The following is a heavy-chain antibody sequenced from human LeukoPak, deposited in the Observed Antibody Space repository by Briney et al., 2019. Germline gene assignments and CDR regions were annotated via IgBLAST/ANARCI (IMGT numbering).Heavy chain of an antibody. CDR1: GFTFSSYW. CDR2: ISSSSSYI. V-gene: IGHV3-21*01. J-gene: IGHJ6*02. CDR3: ARSPDSYYFYYDMDV. Sequence: GGSLRLSCAASGFTFSSYWMHWVRQAPGKGLEWVSSISSSSSYIYYADSVKGRFTISRDNAKSSLYLQMNSLRAEDTAVYYCARSPDSYYFYYDMDVWGQGTTVTVSS.